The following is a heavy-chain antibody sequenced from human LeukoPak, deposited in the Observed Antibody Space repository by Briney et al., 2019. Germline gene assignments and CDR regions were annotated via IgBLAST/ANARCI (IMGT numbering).Heavy chain of an antibody. CDR3: ARSGRGGAFDI. CDR2: IKQDGSEK. V-gene: IGHV3-7*01. D-gene: IGHD1-26*01. J-gene: IGHJ3*02. Sequence: GRSLRLSCAASGFTFSSYWMSWVRQAPGKGLEWVANIKQDGSEKYYVDSVKGRFTISGDNAKNTLYLQMNSLRAEDTAVYYCARSGRGGAFDIWGQGTMVTVSS. CDR1: GFTFSSYW.